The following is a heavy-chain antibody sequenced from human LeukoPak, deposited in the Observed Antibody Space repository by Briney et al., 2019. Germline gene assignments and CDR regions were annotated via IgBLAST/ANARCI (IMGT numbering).Heavy chain of an antibody. J-gene: IGHJ4*02. CDR1: GFTFSSYW. Sequence: QTGGSLRLSCAASGFTFSSYWMHWVRQAPGKGLVWVSRINSDGSSTSYADSVKGRFTISRDNAKNTLYLQMNSLRAEDTAVYYCARGGIAARRNFAYWGQETLVTVSS. D-gene: IGHD6-6*01. CDR2: INSDGSST. V-gene: IGHV3-74*01. CDR3: ARGGIAARRNFAY.